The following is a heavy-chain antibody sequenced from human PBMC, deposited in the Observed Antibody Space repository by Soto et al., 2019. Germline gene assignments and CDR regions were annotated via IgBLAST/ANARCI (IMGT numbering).Heavy chain of an antibody. CDR3: TKDPYFKLKPVRFDY. CDR1: GFSFTTDW. CDR2: IKSKDAGGTE. Sequence: PGGSLRLSCAASGFSFTTDWINWVRQAPGKGLEWVGRIKSKDAGGTEDFAEVVKGRFAISRDDSRSMVYMQMSSLKTEDTAVYYCTKDPYFKLKPVRFDYCVLGT. J-gene: IGHJ4*01. D-gene: IGHD3-10*01. V-gene: IGHV3-15*07.